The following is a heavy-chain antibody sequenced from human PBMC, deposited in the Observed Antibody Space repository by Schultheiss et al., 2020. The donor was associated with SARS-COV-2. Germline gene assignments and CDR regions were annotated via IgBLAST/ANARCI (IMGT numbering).Heavy chain of an antibody. Sequence: GESLKISCAASGFTFSSYGMHWVRQAPGKGLEWVAVIWYDGSNKYYADSVKGRFTISRDNSKNTLYLQMNSLRAEDTAVYYCARGGEYSSSSSWFDPWGQGTLVTVSS. V-gene: IGHV3-33*01. CDR3: ARGGEYSSSSSWFDP. CDR2: IWYDGSNK. CDR1: GFTFSSYG. D-gene: IGHD6-6*01. J-gene: IGHJ5*02.